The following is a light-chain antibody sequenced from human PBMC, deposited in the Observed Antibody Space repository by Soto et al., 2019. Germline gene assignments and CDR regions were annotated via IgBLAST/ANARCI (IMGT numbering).Light chain of an antibody. Sequence: EIVLTQSPGTLSLSPGERATLSCRASQSVSSNYLGWYQQKPGQPPRLLIYGASIRATGTPDRFSGSGSGTDFTLTISRLEPEDFAVYYCQPSGSSFTFGPGTKVDIK. CDR1: QSVSSNY. V-gene: IGKV3-20*01. J-gene: IGKJ3*01. CDR2: GAS. CDR3: QPSGSSFT.